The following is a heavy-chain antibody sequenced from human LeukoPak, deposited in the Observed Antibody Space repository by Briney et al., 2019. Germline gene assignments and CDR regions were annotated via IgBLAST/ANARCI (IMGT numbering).Heavy chain of an antibody. D-gene: IGHD2-15*01. CDR3: ERREGYCSGGSYYGYLDY. CDR1: GFTVSSNY. J-gene: IGHJ4*02. CDR2: ISSSSSYI. V-gene: IGHV3-21*01. Sequence: TGGSLRLSCAASGFTVSSNYRNWVRQARGKGLEWVSSISSSSSYIYYADSVKGRFTISRDNAKNSLYLQMNSLRAEDTAVYYCERREGYCSGGSYYGYLDYLGQGNLVTVSS.